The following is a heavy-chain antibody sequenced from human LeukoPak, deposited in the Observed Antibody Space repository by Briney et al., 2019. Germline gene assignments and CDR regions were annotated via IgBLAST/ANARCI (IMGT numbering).Heavy chain of an antibody. CDR2: IKQDGSEK. CDR1: GFTFSSYW. CDR3: AREIPNKRSRYYYYGMDV. V-gene: IGHV3-7*01. Sequence: GGSLRLSCAASGFTFSSYWMSWVRQAPGKGLEWVANIKQDGSEKYYVDSVKGRFTFSRDNAKNSLYLQMNSLRAEDTAVYCCAREIPNKRSRYYYYGMDVWGQGTTVTVSS. D-gene: IGHD2-2*01. J-gene: IGHJ6*02.